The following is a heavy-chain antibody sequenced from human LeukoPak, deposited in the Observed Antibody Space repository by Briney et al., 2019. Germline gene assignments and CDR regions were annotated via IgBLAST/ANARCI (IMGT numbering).Heavy chain of an antibody. J-gene: IGHJ4*02. CDR3: ASVELLRGRPFDY. Sequence: PGGSLRLSCAASGFTFSSYEMNWVRQAPGKGLEWVSYISSSGSTIYYADSVKGRFTISRDNAKNSLYLQMNSLRAEDTAVYYCASVELLRGRPFDYWGQGTLVTVSS. D-gene: IGHD1-26*01. CDR1: GFTFSSYE. V-gene: IGHV3-48*03. CDR2: ISSSGSTI.